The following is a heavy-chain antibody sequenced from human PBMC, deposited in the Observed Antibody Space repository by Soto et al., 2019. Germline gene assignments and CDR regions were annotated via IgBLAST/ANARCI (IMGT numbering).Heavy chain of an antibody. CDR1: GGTFSSYA. V-gene: IGHV1-69*06. D-gene: IGHD1-26*01. Sequence: QVQLVQSGAEVKKPGSSVKVSCKASGGTFSSYAISWVRQAPGQGLEWMGGLIPIFGTANYAQKFQGRVTIPADKSTSPAYMELSSLRSEDTAVYYCASSSGSYYARLDYWGQGTLVTVSS. J-gene: IGHJ4*02. CDR2: LIPIFGTA. CDR3: ASSSGSYYARLDY.